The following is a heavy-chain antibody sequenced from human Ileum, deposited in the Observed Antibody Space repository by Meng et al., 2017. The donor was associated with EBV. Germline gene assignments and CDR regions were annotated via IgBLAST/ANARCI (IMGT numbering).Heavy chain of an antibody. CDR1: GDSITNHNW. D-gene: IGHD3-10*01. CDR2: IPHRGSS. J-gene: IGHJ1*01. Sequence: QVRFRGSGPALVKPSEPLSLTCAVSGDSITNHNWWAWGRQPPGKGLEWIGDIPHRGSSAYNPSLKSRVSMSIDKSKNQFSLKLTSVTAADTAVYHCLRGSGGSVWGQGTLVTVSS. CDR3: LRGSGGSV. V-gene: IGHV4-4*02.